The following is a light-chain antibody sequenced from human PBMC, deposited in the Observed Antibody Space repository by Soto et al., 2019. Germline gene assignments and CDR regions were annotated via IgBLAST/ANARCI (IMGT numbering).Light chain of an antibody. CDR3: QQYNNWPLLLT. CDR1: QSVSSN. V-gene: IGKV3-15*01. Sequence: EIVMTQSPATLSVSPREKATHSRRARQSVSSNLAWYQQKPGQAPRLLIYGASTRATGIPARFSGSGSGTEFTLTISSLQSEDFAVYYCQQYNNWPLLLTFGGGTKVDIK. CDR2: GAS. J-gene: IGKJ4*01.